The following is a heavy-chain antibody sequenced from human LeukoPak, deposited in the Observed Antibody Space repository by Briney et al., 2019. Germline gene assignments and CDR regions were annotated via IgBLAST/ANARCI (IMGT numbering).Heavy chain of an antibody. CDR3: AKGYCSSTSCYFHYYGMAV. CDR2: ISGSGGFT. D-gene: IGHD2-2*01. J-gene: IGHJ6*02. V-gene: IGHV3-23*01. Sequence: GGSLRLSCAASGFTFSSYAMRWVRQAPGKGLEWVSAISGSGGFTYYADSVKGRFTISRDNSKNTLYLQMNSLRAEDTAVYYCAKGYCSSTSCYFHYYGMAVWGQGTTVTVSS. CDR1: GFTFSSYA.